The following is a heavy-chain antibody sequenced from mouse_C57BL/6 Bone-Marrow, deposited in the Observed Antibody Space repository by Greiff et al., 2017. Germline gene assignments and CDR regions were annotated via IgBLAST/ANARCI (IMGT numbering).Heavy chain of an antibody. CDR2: IYPGSGST. D-gene: IGHD1-1*01. J-gene: IGHJ2*01. V-gene: IGHV1-55*01. Sequence: QVQLQQPGAELVKPGASVKMSCKASGYTFTSYWITWVKQRPGQGLEWIGDIYPGSGSTNYNEKFKSKATLTVDTSSSTAYMHLRRLTSEDAAVYYCAREWLYCYEDFDYGDQGTTLTVSS. CDR1: GYTFTSYW. CDR3: AREWLYCYEDFDY.